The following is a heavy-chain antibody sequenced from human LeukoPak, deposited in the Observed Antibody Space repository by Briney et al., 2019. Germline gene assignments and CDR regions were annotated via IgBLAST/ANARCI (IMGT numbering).Heavy chain of an antibody. J-gene: IGHJ4*02. CDR1: GFTFSSYA. CDR3: ARDAVFDC. CDR2: ISYDGSNK. V-gene: IGHV3-30-3*01. Sequence: GGSLRLSRAASGFTFSSYAMHWVRQAPGKGLEWVAVISYDGSNKYYADSVKGRFTISRDNSKNTLYLQMNSLRAEDTAVYYCARDAVFDCWGQGTLVTVSS.